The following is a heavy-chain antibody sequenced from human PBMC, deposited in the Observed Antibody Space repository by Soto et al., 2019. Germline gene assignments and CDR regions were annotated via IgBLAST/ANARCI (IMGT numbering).Heavy chain of an antibody. Sequence: EVQLWESGGGLVQPGGSLRLYCVASGFSFNNYAMTLVRQAPGKGLAWVSGISGSGDGTYYADSVKDRFSVSRDKSTSTVYLQLSSLRVEDTAVYYCAKDKGVRGSSYFGAWGQGALVIVSS. CDR3: AKDKGVRGSSYFGA. CDR2: ISGSGDGT. J-gene: IGHJ4*02. CDR1: GFSFNNYA. V-gene: IGHV3-23*01. D-gene: IGHD3-16*01.